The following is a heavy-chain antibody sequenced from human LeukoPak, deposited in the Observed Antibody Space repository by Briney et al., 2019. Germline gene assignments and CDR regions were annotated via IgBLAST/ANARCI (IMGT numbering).Heavy chain of an antibody. CDR3: AREQPAGSTDY. V-gene: IGHV3-64*01. D-gene: IGHD2-2*01. J-gene: IGHJ4*02. CDR2: ISPDGSNR. CDR1: GFIFSSYS. Sequence: PGGALRLSCAASGFIFSSYSMHWVRQAPGKGLEYVSVISPDGSNRYYTNSVKGRFTISRDNSKNTLYLQMGSLRDEDMAVYYCAREQPAGSTDYWGQGTLVTVSS.